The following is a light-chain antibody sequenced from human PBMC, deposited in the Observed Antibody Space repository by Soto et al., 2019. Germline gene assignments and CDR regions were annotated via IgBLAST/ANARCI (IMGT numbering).Light chain of an antibody. CDR1: QSVTNN. CDR2: GAS. CDR3: QQYNPPYT. J-gene: IGKJ2*01. V-gene: IGKV3-15*01. Sequence: EIVMTQSPATLSVSPGERATLSCRASQSVTNNLAWYQQKPGQAPRLLIYGASRRATGVPARFSASGSGTEFTLTSSSLQSEDVAVYYCQQYNPPYTFGQGTKLEIK.